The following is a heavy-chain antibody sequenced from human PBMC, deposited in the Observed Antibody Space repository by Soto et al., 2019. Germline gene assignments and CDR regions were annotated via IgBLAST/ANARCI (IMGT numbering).Heavy chain of an antibody. CDR1: EFTFGGLG. CDR2: ISRNEDNT. V-gene: IGHV3-23*01. Sequence: EVQLLESGGGLVQPGGSVRLSCAAPEFTFGGLGLSWVRQSPGRGLEWVSTISRNEDNTHYADSVKGRFTISRDNFKNTLYLQMDSLRAEDTAMYYCAKDHLETTVTTPSYWGQGTLVTVSS. CDR3: AKDHLETTVTTPSY. D-gene: IGHD4-17*01. J-gene: IGHJ4*02.